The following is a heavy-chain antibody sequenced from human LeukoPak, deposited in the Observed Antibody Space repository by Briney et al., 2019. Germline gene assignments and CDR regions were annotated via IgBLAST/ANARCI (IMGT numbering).Heavy chain of an antibody. CDR1: GFTFSSYS. CDR2: ISSSSSTF. D-gene: IGHD3-10*01. V-gene: IGHV3-48*02. Sequence: GGSLRLSCAASGFTFSSYSMNWVRQAPGKGLEWISYISSSSSTFYYADSVKGRFTISSDNAKNSLYLQMNSLRDEDTAVYYCARDRVRGGGTYYFDYWGQGTLVTVSS. CDR3: ARDRVRGGGTYYFDY. J-gene: IGHJ4*02.